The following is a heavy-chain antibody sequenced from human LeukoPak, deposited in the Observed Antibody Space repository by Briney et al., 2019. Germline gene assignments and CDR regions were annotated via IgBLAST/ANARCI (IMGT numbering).Heavy chain of an antibody. V-gene: IGHV4-39*07. D-gene: IGHD6-13*01. J-gene: IGHJ4*02. CDR1: YGSFSGYY. Sequence: SETLSLTCTVFYGSFSGYYWSWIRQPPGKGLEWIGSIYYSGSTYYNPSLKSRVTISVDTSKNQFSLKLSSVTAADTAVYYCARETGLAAAGSGDYWGQGTLVTVSS. CDR2: IYYSGST. CDR3: ARETGLAAAGSGDY.